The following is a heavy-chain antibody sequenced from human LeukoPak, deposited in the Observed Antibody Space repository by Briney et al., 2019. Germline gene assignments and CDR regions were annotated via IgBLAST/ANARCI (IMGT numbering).Heavy chain of an antibody. Sequence: SETLSLTCAVYGGSFSGYYWSWIRQPPGKGLEWIGEINHSGSTNYNPSLESRVTISVDTSKNQFSLKLSSVTAADTAVYYCNFITMIGQSAFDIWGQGTMVTVSS. D-gene: IGHD3-22*01. V-gene: IGHV4-34*01. CDR3: NFITMIGQSAFDI. J-gene: IGHJ3*02. CDR2: INHSGST. CDR1: GGSFSGYY.